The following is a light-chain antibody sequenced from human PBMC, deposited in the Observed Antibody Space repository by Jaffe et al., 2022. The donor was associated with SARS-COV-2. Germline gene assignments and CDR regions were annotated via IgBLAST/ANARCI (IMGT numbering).Light chain of an antibody. Sequence: QSALTQPASVSGSPGQSVTISCTGTSSDVGSYKLVSWYQQHPGKAPKLMIYEGSKRPSGVSDRFSGSKSGNTASLTISGLQAEDEADYFCCSYAGSPTFVLFGGGTKLTVL. CDR3: CSYAGSPTFVL. J-gene: IGLJ2*01. CDR1: SSDVGSYKL. V-gene: IGLV2-23*03. CDR2: EGS.